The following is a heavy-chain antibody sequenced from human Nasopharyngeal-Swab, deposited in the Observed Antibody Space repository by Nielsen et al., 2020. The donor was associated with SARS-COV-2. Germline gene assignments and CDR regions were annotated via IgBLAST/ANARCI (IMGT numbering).Heavy chain of an antibody. J-gene: IGHJ6*02. CDR1: GFTFSGSA. CDR2: IRSKANSYAT. D-gene: IGHD3-3*01. Sequence: GESLKISCAASGFTFSGSAMHWVRQASGKGLEWVGRIRSKANSYATAYAASVKGRFTISRDDSKNTAYLQMNSLKTEDTAVYYCTSPLDYDFWSGRLYSDYGMDVWGQGTTVTVSS. CDR3: TSPLDYDFWSGRLYSDYGMDV. V-gene: IGHV3-73*01.